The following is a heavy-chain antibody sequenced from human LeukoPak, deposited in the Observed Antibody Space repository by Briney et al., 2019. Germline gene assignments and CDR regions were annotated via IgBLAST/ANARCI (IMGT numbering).Heavy chain of an antibody. CDR1: GGSFSGYY. CDR3: ARLWFGELLYPAFDI. V-gene: IGHV4-34*01. D-gene: IGHD3-10*01. CDR2: INHSGST. Sequence: SETLSLTCAVYGGSFSGYYWSWIRQPPGKGLEWIGEINHSGSTNYNPSLKSRVTISVDTSKNQFSLKLSSVTAADTAVYYCARLWFGELLYPAFDIWGQGTMVTVSS. J-gene: IGHJ3*02.